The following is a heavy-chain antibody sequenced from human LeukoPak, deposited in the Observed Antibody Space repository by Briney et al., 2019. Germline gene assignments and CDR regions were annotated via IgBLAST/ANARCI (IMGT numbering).Heavy chain of an antibody. Sequence: PGGSLRLSCTASGFTFGDYAMSWFRQAPGKGLEWVGFIRSKAYGWTTEYAASVKGRFTISRDDSKSIAYLQMNSLKTEDTAVYYCTRLWSDPPFDYWGQGTLVTVSS. CDR3: TRLWSDPPFDY. CDR1: GFTFGDYA. V-gene: IGHV3-49*03. CDR2: IRSKAYGWTT. J-gene: IGHJ4*02. D-gene: IGHD1-1*01.